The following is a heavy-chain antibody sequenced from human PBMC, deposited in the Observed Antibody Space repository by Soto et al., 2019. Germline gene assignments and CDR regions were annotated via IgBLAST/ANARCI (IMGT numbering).Heavy chain of an antibody. CDR2: ISGSGGST. Sequence: GGSLRLSCAASGFTFSSHAMSWVRQAPGKGLEWVSAISGSGGSTYYADSVKGRFTISRDNSKNTLYLQLNSLRADDTAAYYCARDLSYYDSSGYDPGYYYYYGVDGWGQGTTVTVSS. J-gene: IGHJ6*02. CDR1: GFTFSSHA. CDR3: ARDLSYYDSSGYDPGYYYYYGVDG. D-gene: IGHD3-22*01. V-gene: IGHV3-23*01.